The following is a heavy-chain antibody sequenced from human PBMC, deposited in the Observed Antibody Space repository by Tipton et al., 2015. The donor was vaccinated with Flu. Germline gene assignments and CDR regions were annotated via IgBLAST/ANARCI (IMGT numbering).Heavy chain of an antibody. V-gene: IGHV3-11*01. CDR3: ARDYQPTARNYYYYFGMDV. CDR2: ISSSGSTI. J-gene: IGHJ6*02. Sequence: LSLTCAASGFTFSDNYMSWIRQAPGKGLEWVSYISSSGSTIYYADSVKGRFTISRDNAKNSLYLQMNSLRAEDTAVYYCARDYQPTARNYYYYFGMDVWGQGTSVTVSS. CDR1: GFTFSDNY.